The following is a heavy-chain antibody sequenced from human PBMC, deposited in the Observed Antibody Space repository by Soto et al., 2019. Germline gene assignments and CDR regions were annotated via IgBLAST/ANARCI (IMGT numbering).Heavy chain of an antibody. V-gene: IGHV3-21*01. Sequence: PGGSLRLSCADSGFTFSSYTMNWVRQAPGRGLEWDSSISATGSDMSYADSVKGRFTISRDNTKNSLFLQLNNLRVEDAAVYFCARGHDVVRVTLAIRVAYFDYWGQGAVVTVSS. CDR3: ARGHDVVRVTLAIRVAYFDY. D-gene: IGHD2-8*01. CDR2: ISATGSDM. J-gene: IGHJ4*02. CDR1: GFTFSSYT.